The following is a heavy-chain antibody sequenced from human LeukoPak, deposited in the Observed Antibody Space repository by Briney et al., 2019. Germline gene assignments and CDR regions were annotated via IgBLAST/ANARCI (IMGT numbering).Heavy chain of an antibody. J-gene: IGHJ3*01. Sequence: PSETLSLTCTVSSASITSSNYYWAWIRQPPGKGLEFIGTIYYDGSTYYNPSLKRRVTISIDTSNKQFSLKLNSVTAADTAVYYCARWLVSGIRGAFDVWGQGTMVPVS. CDR3: ARWLVSGIRGAFDV. CDR2: IYYDGST. D-gene: IGHD6-19*01. CDR1: SASITSSNYY. V-gene: IGHV4-39*07.